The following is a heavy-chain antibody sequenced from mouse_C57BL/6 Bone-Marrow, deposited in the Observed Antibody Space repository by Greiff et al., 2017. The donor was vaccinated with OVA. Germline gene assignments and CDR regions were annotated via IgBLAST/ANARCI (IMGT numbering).Heavy chain of an antibody. CDR3: ARRAGRYFDY. CDR2: INPYNGGT. CDR1: GYTFTDYY. V-gene: IGHV1-19*01. Sequence: EVQLQESGPVLVKPGASVKMSCKASGYTFTDYYMNWVKQSHGKSLEWIGVINPYNGGTSYNQKFKGKATLTVDKSSSTAYMELNSLTSEDSAVYYCARRAGRYFDYWGQGTTLTVSS. J-gene: IGHJ2*01. D-gene: IGHD1-1*01.